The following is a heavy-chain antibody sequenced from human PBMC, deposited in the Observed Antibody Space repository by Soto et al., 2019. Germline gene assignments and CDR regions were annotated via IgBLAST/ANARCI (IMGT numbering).Heavy chain of an antibody. J-gene: IGHJ4*02. CDR1: GGSISSGGYY. CDR3: ARGYYYDSSGPYYFDY. Sequence: SETLSLTCTVSGGSISSGGYYWSWIRQHPGKGLEWIGYIYYSGSTYYNPSLKSRVTISVDTSKNQFSLKLSSVTAADTAVYYCARGYYYDSSGPYYFDYWGQGTLVTVSS. CDR2: IYYSGST. V-gene: IGHV4-31*02. D-gene: IGHD3-22*01.